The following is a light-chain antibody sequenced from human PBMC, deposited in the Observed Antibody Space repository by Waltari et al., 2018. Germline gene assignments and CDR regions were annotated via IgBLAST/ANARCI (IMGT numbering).Light chain of an antibody. CDR3: QQYNRWPPLT. CDR1: QSISSN. V-gene: IGKV3-15*01. CDR2: DAS. J-gene: IGKJ4*01. Sequence: DILMTQSPAALSASPGERATFSCRASQSISSNLAWYQQKPGQAPRLLIFDASTRATGVPARFRGSGSGTEFTLTISSLQSEDSAIYYCQQYNRWPPLTFGGGTKVEIK.